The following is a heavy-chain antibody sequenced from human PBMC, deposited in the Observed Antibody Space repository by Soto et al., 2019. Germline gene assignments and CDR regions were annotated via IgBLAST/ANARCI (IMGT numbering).Heavy chain of an antibody. J-gene: IGHJ6*02. CDR3: ARELEPGPYYYYGMDV. CDR2: INPNSGGT. V-gene: IGHV1-2*02. D-gene: IGHD1-1*01. Sequence: KVSCKASGYPFTGYYMHWVRQAPGQGLEWMGWINPNSGGTNYAQKFQGRVTMTRDTSISTAYMELSRLRSDDTAVYYCARELEPGPYYYYGMDVWGQGTTVTVSS. CDR1: GYPFTGYY.